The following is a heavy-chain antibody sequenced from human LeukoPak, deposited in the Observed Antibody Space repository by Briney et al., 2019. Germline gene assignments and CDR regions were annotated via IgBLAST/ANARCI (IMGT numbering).Heavy chain of an antibody. Sequence: GASVKVSCKASGYTLTSYGISWVRQAPGQGLEWMGWISAYNGNTNYAQKLQGRVTMATDTSTSTAYMELRSLRSDDTAVYDCARDRSTYTAYFDYWGQGTLVTVSS. CDR3: ARDRSTYTAYFDY. D-gene: IGHD3-16*02. CDR2: ISAYNGNT. V-gene: IGHV1-18*01. CDR1: GYTLTSYG. J-gene: IGHJ4*02.